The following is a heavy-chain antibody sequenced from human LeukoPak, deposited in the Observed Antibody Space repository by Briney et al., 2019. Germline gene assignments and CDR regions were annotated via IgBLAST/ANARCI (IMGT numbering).Heavy chain of an antibody. V-gene: IGHV3-23*01. J-gene: IGHJ4*02. CDR1: GFIFSNYA. Sequence: GGSLRLSCVASGFIFSNYAMSWVRQAPGKGVEWVSAISTGGGNTYYADSVKGRFTISRDKSENTMFLQMNSLRAEDTAVYYCAKDAMSGTGTFDYWGQGTLVTVSS. CDR3: AKDAMSGTGTFDY. CDR2: ISTGGGNT. D-gene: IGHD1-14*01.